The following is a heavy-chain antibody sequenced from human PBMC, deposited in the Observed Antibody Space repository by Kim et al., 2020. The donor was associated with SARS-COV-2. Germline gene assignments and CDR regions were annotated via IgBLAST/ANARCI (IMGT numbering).Heavy chain of an antibody. J-gene: IGHJ4*02. CDR2: IISSGRT. V-gene: IGHV4-59*08. CDR1: GCSISSFY. Sequence: SETLSLTCTVSGCSISSFYWRWFLQPPGKGRQWFAYIISSGRTTYYPPSMSRRISISVNTSNKYFSLHMTTVTADTTALYCAAPPDVVGHDNWGQWALVT. D-gene: IGHD2-21*01. CDR3: APPDVVGHDN.